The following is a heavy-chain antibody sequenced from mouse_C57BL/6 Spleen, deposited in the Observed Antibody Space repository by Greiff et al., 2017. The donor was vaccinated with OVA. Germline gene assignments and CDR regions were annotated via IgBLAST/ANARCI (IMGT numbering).Heavy chain of an antibody. CDR3: AMNDYDGFAY. J-gene: IGHJ3*01. D-gene: IGHD2-4*01. V-gene: IGHV1-74*01. CDR2: IHPSDSDT. Sequence: QVQLKESGAELVKPGASVKVSCKASGYTFTSYWMHWVKQRPGQGLEWIGRIHPSDSDTNYNQKFKGKATLTVDKSSSTAYMQLSSLTSEDSAVYYCAMNDYDGFAYWGQGTLVTVSA. CDR1: GYTFTSYW.